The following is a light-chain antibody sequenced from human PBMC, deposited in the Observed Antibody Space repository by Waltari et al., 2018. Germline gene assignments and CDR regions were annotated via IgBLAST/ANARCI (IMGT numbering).Light chain of an antibody. J-gene: IGLJ3*02. CDR3: SLYMGSGIWV. V-gene: IGLV8-61*01. CDR2: KAT. CDR1: SGSISSTSY. Sequence: QTVVTQEPSLSVSPGGTVTLTCALSSGSISSTSYATWYQPTPGQAPRTLVYKATSRSSGVPDRFSGSILGNKAALTITGARADDESDYYCSLYMGSGIWVFGGGTKLTVL.